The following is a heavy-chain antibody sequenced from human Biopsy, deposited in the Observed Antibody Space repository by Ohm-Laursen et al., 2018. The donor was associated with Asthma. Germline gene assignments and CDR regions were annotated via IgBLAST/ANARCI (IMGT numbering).Heavy chain of an antibody. D-gene: IGHD4-17*01. Sequence: TLSLTCPVSGGYIDSHDWSWCWIRQSPGKGLQWLGYAHFSGSTHYNPSLERRVRMSVDTYRSQVSLSLRSVSAADTAVYFCARVLRYGDIFFGMDVWGQGTTVTVSS. J-gene: IGHJ6*01. V-gene: IGHV4-30-4*08. CDR1: GGYIDSHDWS. CDR2: AHFSGST. CDR3: ARVLRYGDIFFGMDV.